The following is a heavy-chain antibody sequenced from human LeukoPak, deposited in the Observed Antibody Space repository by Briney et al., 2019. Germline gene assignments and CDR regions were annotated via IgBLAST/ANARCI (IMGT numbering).Heavy chain of an antibody. Sequence: PSETLCLTCPVSGGSISSYYWSWIRQPPGKGLEWIRYIYYSGSTNYNPSLKSRVTISVDTSKNQFSLKLSSVTAADTAMYYCARVIAVAGAFNAFDIWGQGTMVTVSS. J-gene: IGHJ3*02. CDR1: GGSISSYY. CDR2: IYYSGST. D-gene: IGHD6-19*01. CDR3: ARVIAVAGAFNAFDI. V-gene: IGHV4-59*01.